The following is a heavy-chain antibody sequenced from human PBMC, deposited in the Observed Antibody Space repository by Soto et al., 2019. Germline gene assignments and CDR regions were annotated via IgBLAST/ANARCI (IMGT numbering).Heavy chain of an antibody. Sequence: ASVKVSCKASGYTFTSYDINWVRQATGQGLEWMGWMNPNSGNTGYAQKFQGRVTMTRNTSISTAYMELSSLRSEDTAVYYCARGFDIVATSWGGSYYYYYYYMDGWGKGTTVTVSS. CDR2: MNPNSGNT. D-gene: IGHD5-12*01. CDR3: ARGFDIVATSWGGSYYYYYYYMDG. V-gene: IGHV1-8*01. CDR1: GYTFTSYD. J-gene: IGHJ6*03.